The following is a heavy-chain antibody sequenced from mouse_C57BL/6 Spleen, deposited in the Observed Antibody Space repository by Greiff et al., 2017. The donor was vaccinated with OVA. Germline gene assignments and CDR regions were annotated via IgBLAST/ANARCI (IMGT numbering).Heavy chain of an antibody. D-gene: IGHD1-1*01. Sequence: QVQLQQSGPELVKPGASVKISCKASGYAFSSSWMNWVKQRPGKGLEWIGRIYPGDGDTNYNGKFKGKATLTADKSSSTAYMQLSSLTSEDSAVYFCARWHYGTLMDYWGQGTSVTVSS. CDR2: IYPGDGDT. CDR1: GYAFSSSW. V-gene: IGHV1-82*01. CDR3: ARWHYGTLMDY. J-gene: IGHJ4*01.